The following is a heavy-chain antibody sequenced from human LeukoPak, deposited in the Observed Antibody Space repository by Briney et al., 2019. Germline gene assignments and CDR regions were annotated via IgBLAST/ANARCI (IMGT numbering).Heavy chain of an antibody. Sequence: EGSLRLSCAASGFTFSSYWMSWVRQAPGKGLEWVANIKQDGSEKYYVDSVKGRFTISRDNAKNSLYLQMNSLRAEDTAMYYCARSPDIQLWSSFPYDFDYWGQGTLVTVSS. CDR1: GFTFSSYW. CDR2: IKQDGSEK. CDR3: ARSPDIQLWSSFPYDFDY. J-gene: IGHJ4*02. D-gene: IGHD5-18*01. V-gene: IGHV3-7*01.